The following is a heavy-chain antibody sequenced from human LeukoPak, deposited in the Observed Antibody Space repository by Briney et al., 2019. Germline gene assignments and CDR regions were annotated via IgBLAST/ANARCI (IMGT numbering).Heavy chain of an antibody. CDR1: GGSISSSSYY. V-gene: IGHV4-39*01. CDR3: VRHGTISGFDY. D-gene: IGHD1-1*01. CDR2: IYYSGST. J-gene: IGHJ4*02. Sequence: PSETLSLTCTVSGGSISSSSYYWGWIRQPPGKGLKWIGSIYYSGSTYYNPSLKSRVTISVDTSKNQFSLKLSSVTAADTAVYYCVRHGTISGFDYWGQGTLVTVSS.